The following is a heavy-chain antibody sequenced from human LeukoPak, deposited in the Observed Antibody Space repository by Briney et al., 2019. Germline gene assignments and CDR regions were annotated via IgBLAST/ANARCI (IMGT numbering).Heavy chain of an antibody. V-gene: IGHV3-9*01. Sequence: GGSLRLSCAASGFTFDDYAMHRVRQAPGKGLEWVSGISWNSGSIGYADSVKGRFTISRDSAKNSLYLQMNSLRVEDTAVYYCARGTVGAKFWGQGTLVIVSS. D-gene: IGHD1-26*01. CDR2: ISWNSGSI. CDR3: ARGTVGAKF. J-gene: IGHJ4*02. CDR1: GFTFDDYA.